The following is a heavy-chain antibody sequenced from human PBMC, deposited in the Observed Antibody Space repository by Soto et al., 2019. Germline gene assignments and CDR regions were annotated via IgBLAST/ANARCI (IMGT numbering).Heavy chain of an antibody. D-gene: IGHD3-16*01. J-gene: IGHJ5*02. Sequence: QVQLVQSGAEVKKPGASVRVSCKASGYTFTSYCLHWVRQAPGQGLEWMGIINPGQGLAWMGIINPSGGSTSYAQKFQGRVTMTSDTSTSTVYMELSSLRSDDTAVYYCARCPPWGSVLGGWFDPWGQGTLVTVSS. CDR3: ARCPPWGSVLGGWFDP. CDR2: INPSGGST. CDR1: GYTFTSYC. V-gene: IGHV1-46*03.